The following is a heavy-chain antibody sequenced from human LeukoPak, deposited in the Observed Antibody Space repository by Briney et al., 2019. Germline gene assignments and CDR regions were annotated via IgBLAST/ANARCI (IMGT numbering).Heavy chain of an antibody. V-gene: IGHV6-1*01. CDR1: GDSVSGNSAT. Sequence: SQTLSLTCAISGDSVSGNSATWNWIRRSPSRGLEWLGRTYYRSKWFNDYAVSVKGRITINPDTSKNQFSLHLNSVTPEDTAVYYCGRAEHDWGSDYWGRGTLVTVSS. D-gene: IGHD3-9*01. CDR3: GRAEHDWGSDY. CDR2: TYYRSKWFN. J-gene: IGHJ4*02.